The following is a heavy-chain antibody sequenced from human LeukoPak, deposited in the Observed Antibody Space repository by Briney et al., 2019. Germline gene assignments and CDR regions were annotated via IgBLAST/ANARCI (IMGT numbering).Heavy chain of an antibody. J-gene: IGHJ4*02. V-gene: IGHV4-59*01. Sequence: KPSETLSLTCTVSGGSISSYYWSWLRQPPGKGLEWIGYIYYSGSTNYNPSLKSRVTISVDTSKNQFSLKLSSVTAADTAVYYCARGSGSFDYWGQGTLVTVSS. CDR3: ARGSGSFDY. CDR1: GGSISSYY. D-gene: IGHD3-10*01. CDR2: IYYSGST.